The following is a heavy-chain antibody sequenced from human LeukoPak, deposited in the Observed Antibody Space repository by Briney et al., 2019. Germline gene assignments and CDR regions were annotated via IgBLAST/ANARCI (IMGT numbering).Heavy chain of an antibody. CDR1: RGSISDYY. J-gene: IGHJ4*02. Sequence: PSETLSLTCTVSRGSISDYYWSWIRQPPGEGLEWIWYIYYSGSTNYNPSLKSRVTISLDTSENQFPLNLNSVTAADTAVYYCARARNLDWLYFDYWGQGTLVTVSS. V-gene: IGHV4-59*01. D-gene: IGHD3-9*01. CDR2: IYYSGST. CDR3: ARARNLDWLYFDY.